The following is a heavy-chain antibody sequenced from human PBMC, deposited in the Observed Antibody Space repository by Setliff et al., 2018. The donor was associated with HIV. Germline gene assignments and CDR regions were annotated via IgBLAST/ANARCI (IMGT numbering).Heavy chain of an antibody. V-gene: IGHV4-4*08. CDR1: GFTFGDYA. D-gene: IGHD2-8*01. CDR2: IYPSGIT. J-gene: IGHJ5*02. Sequence: PGGSLRLSCTGSGFTFGDYAMSWVRQAPGKGLEFIGYIYPSGITYYTPSLKSRVAISVDTSENQFSLKLNSVTAADTAVYYCARRGRDGVLIVFATGFDPWGQGTLVTVS. CDR3: ARRGRDGVLIVFATGFDP.